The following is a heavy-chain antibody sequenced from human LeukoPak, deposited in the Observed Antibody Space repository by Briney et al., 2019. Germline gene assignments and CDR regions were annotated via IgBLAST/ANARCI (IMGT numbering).Heavy chain of an antibody. CDR2: INHSGST. CDR1: GGSFSGYY. CDR3: ARVSGYSGCDGY. D-gene: IGHD5-12*01. J-gene: IGHJ4*02. Sequence: PSETLSLTCAVYGGSFSGYYWSWIRQPPGKGLEWIGEINHSGSTNYNPSLKSRVTISVDTSKNQFSLKLSSVTAADTAVYYCARVSGYSGCDGYWGQGTLVTVSS. V-gene: IGHV4-34*01.